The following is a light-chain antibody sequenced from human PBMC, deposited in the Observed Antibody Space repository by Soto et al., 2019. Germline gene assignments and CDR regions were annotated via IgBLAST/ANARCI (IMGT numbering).Light chain of an antibody. CDR2: EVN. J-gene: IGLJ1*01. V-gene: IGLV2-8*01. Sequence: QSALTQPPSASGSTGQSVTISCTGTSSDVGGYNYVSWYQQYPGKVPKLMIYEVNKRPSVVPDRFSGSKSGNTSSLTVSGLQAEDEADYYCTSYAGGNNVFGTGTKVTVL. CDR3: TSYAGGNNV. CDR1: SSDVGGYNY.